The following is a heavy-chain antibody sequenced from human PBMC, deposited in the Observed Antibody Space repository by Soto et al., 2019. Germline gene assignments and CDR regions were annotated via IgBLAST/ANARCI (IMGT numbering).Heavy chain of an antibody. CDR3: ATSQRGSSSWYYFDS. CDR2: ISGSGTTT. Sequence: PGGSLRLSCAASGFTFSTYAMTWVRQAPGEGLEWVSVISGSGTTTYYADSVKGRFTISRDNSKTTLYLRMNSLRAEDTAVYYCATSQRGSSSWYYFDSWGQGTLVTVSS. V-gene: IGHV3-23*01. J-gene: IGHJ4*02. D-gene: IGHD6-13*01. CDR1: GFTFSTYA.